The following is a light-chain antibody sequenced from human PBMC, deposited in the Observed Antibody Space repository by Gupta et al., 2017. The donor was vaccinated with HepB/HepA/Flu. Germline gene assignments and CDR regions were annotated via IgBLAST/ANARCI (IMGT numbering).Light chain of an antibody. CDR2: KDS. CDR3: YSAADNNWV. J-gene: IGLJ3*02. V-gene: IGLV3-27*01. CDR1: VLAKKY. Sequence: SYEXXQXSSXSVSSGXTARITCSGDVLAKKYARWFQQKPGQAPVLVIYKDSERPSGIPERFSGSSSGTTVTLTISGAQVEDEADYYCYSAADNNWVFGGGTKLTVL.